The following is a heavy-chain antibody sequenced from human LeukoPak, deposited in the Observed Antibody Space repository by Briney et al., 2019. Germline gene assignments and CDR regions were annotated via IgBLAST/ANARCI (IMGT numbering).Heavy chain of an antibody. CDR3: AREGPTTSIVAPLLFDP. V-gene: IGHV1-69*04. CDR2: IIPILGIA. CDR1: GGTFSSYA. Sequence: ASVKVPCKASGGTFSSYAISWVRQAPGQGLEWMGRIIPILGIANYAQKFQGRVTITADKSTSTAYMELSSLRSEDTAVYYCAREGPTTSIVAPLLFDPWGQGTLVTVSS. J-gene: IGHJ5*02. D-gene: IGHD5-12*01.